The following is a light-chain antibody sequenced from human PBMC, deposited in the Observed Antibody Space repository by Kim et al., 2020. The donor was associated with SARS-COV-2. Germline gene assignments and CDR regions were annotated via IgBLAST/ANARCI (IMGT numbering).Light chain of an antibody. V-gene: IGKV1-5*03. J-gene: IGKJ4*01. Sequence: DIQMTQSPSTLSASVGDRVTITCRASQSVSSLLAWYQQKPGKAPKLLIYKASSLESGVPSRFSGSGSGTEFTLTISSLQPDDFATYYCKPYKSVSLHTFGGGNKLEI. CDR2: KAS. CDR3: KPYKSVSLHT. CDR1: QSVSSL.